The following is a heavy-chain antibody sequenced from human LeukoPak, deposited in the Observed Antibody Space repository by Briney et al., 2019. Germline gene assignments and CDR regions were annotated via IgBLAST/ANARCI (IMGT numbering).Heavy chain of an antibody. D-gene: IGHD5-18*01. CDR2: INHSGST. CDR1: GGSFSGYY. Sequence: PSETLSLTCAIYGGSFSGYYWSWICQPPGKGLEWIGEINHSGSTNYNPSLKSRVTISVDTSKNQFSLKLSPVTAADTAVYYCARGARGYSYGYPLDYWGQGTLVTVST. V-gene: IGHV4-34*01. J-gene: IGHJ4*02. CDR3: ARGARGYSYGYPLDY.